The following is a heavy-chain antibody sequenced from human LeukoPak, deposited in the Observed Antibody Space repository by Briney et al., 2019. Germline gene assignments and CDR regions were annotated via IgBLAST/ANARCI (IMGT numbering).Heavy chain of an antibody. CDR2: ISAYNGHT. CDR3: ARLYCSGGSCYSAFFDY. Sequence: ASVKVSCKASGYTFTSYGIGWVRQAPGQGLERMGWISAYNGHTNYAQKLQGRVTMTTDTSTSTAYMELRSLRSDDTAVYYCARLYCSGGSCYSAFFDYWGQGTLVTVSS. CDR1: GYTFTSYG. V-gene: IGHV1-18*04. D-gene: IGHD2-15*01. J-gene: IGHJ4*02.